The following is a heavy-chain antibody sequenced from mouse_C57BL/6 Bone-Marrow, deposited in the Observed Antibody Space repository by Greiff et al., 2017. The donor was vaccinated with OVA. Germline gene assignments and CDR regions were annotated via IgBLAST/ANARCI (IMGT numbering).Heavy chain of an antibody. J-gene: IGHJ3*01. CDR2: IYPRDGST. D-gene: IGHD2-4*01. CDR3: ARRDYVAWFAY. Sequence: VKLMESGPELVKPGASVKLSCKASGYTFTSYDINWVKQRPGQGLEWIGWIYPRDGSTKYNEKFKGKATLTVDTSSSTAYMELHSLTSEDSAVYFCARRDYVAWFAYWGQGTLVTVSA. V-gene: IGHV1-85*01. CDR1: GYTFTSYD.